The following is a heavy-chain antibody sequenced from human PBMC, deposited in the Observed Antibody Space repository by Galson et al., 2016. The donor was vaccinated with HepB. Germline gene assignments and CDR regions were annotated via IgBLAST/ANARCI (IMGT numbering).Heavy chain of an antibody. V-gene: IGHV4-4*02. Sequence: ETLSLTCAVSGGSISSHSWWTWVRQPPGKGLEWIGEIYHSGSTDYNPSLKSRITISVDTSNNHFSLRLTSVTAADTALYYCARQYRGGPSDYWGQGTLVIVSS. D-gene: IGHD5-12*01. J-gene: IGHJ4*02. CDR2: IYHSGST. CDR1: GGSISSHSW. CDR3: ARQYRGGPSDY.